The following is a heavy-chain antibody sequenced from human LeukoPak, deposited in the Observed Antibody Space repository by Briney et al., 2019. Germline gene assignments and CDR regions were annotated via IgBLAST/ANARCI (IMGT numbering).Heavy chain of an antibody. CDR1: GFIVSSKY. V-gene: IGHV3-53*01. CDR2: IYSGGST. CDR3: ARAGPIDY. Sequence: GGSLRLSCAASGFIVSSKYMSWVRQAPGKGLEWVTVIYSGGSTYYAAPVEGRFTISRDNSKNTVYLQMNSLRVEDTAVYYCARAGPIDYWGQGTLVTVSS. J-gene: IGHJ4*02.